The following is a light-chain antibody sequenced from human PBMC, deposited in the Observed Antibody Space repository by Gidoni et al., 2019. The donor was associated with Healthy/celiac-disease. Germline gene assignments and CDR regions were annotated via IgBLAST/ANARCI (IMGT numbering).Light chain of an antibody. J-gene: IGKJ1*01. CDR1: QSVSSN. CDR3: QQYNNWLRT. Sequence: LPQSPATLSVSPGERATLSCRASQSVSSNLAWYQQKPGQAPRLLIYGASTRATGIPARFSGSGSGTEFTLTISSLQSEDFAVYYCQQYNNWLRTFGQGTKVEIK. CDR2: GAS. V-gene: IGKV3-15*01.